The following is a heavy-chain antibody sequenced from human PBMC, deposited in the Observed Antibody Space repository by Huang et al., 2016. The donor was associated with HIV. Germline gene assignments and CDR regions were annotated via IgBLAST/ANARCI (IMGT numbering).Heavy chain of an antibody. CDR1: GFTFSSYG. D-gene: IGHD2-2*01. V-gene: IGHV3-30*18. CDR2: ISCGAKTK. CDR3: AKGGSAAAVLDF. J-gene: IGHJ4*02. Sequence: QVQLVESGGGVVQPGRSLRISCAASGFTFSSYGMHWVRQDPGKGLEWVAVISCGAKTKYYADSGKGRFSISMDNSKTTVYLQLNSLRVEDTAVYYCAKGGSAAAVLDFWGQGTLVTVSS.